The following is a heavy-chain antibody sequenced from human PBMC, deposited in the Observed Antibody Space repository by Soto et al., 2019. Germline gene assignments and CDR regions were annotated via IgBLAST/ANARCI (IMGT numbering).Heavy chain of an antibody. Sequence: SETLSLPCTVSGGSISSSSYYWGWIRQPPGKGLEWIGSIYYSGSTYYNPSLKSRVTISVDTSKNQFSLKLSSVTAADTAVYYCARHILYYYDSSGYYGWFDPWGQGTLVTVSS. V-gene: IGHV4-39*01. D-gene: IGHD3-22*01. CDR3: ARHILYYYDSSGYYGWFDP. CDR2: IYYSGST. CDR1: GGSISSSSYY. J-gene: IGHJ5*02.